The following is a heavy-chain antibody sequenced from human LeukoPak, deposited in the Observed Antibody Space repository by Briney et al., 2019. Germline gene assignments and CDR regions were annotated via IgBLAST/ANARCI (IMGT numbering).Heavy chain of an antibody. J-gene: IGHJ4*02. V-gene: IGHV3-74*01. D-gene: IGHD4-23*01. Sequence: GGSLRLSCAASGFTSSSYWMDWVRQAPGKGLVWVSRIASDGSSTTYADSVKGRFSISRDNAKNTLYLQMNSLRVEDTAVYYCARGRPHGNDYWGQGTLVTVSS. CDR1: GFTSSSYW. CDR3: ARGRPHGNDY. CDR2: IASDGSST.